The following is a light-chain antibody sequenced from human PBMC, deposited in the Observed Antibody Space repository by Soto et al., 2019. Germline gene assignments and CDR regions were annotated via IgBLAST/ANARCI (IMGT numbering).Light chain of an antibody. V-gene: IGLV1-40*01. CDR1: SSNIGAGYD. J-gene: IGLJ2*01. Sequence: QSVLTQPPSVSGAPGQRVTISCTGSSSNIGAGYDVHWYQQLPGTAPKLLIYGNSNRPSGVPDRFSGSKSGTSASLAITGLQAEDEAYYYCQSYDSSRSGDVVFGGGTKLTVL. CDR2: GNS. CDR3: QSYDSSRSGDVV.